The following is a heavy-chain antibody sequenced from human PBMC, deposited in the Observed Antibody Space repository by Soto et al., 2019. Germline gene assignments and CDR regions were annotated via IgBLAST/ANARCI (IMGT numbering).Heavy chain of an antibody. CDR1: GGSISSGGYY. J-gene: IGHJ6*02. Sequence: SETLSLTCTVSGGSISSGGYYLSWIRQHPGKGLEWIGYIYYSGSTYYNPSLKSRVTISVDTSKNQFSLKLSSVTAADTAVYYCARDQWVEMAARRDYYYYYGMDVWGQGTTVTVSS. CDR2: IYYSGST. V-gene: IGHV4-31*03. CDR3: ARDQWVEMAARRDYYYYYGMDV. D-gene: IGHD6-6*01.